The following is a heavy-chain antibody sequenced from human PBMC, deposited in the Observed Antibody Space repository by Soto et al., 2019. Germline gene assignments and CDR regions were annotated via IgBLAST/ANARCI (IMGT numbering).Heavy chain of an antibody. CDR1: GYRFTSYW. CDR3: ARLGESYCSGGSCYLRGYYYYYGMDV. D-gene: IGHD2-15*01. Sequence: PGESLKISCKGSGYRFTSYWIGWVRQMPGKGLEWMGIIYPGDSDTRYSPSFQGQVTISADKSISTAYLQWSSLKASDTAMYYCARLGESYCSGGSCYLRGYYYYYGMDVWGQGTTVTVSS. CDR2: IYPGDSDT. J-gene: IGHJ6*02. V-gene: IGHV5-51*01.